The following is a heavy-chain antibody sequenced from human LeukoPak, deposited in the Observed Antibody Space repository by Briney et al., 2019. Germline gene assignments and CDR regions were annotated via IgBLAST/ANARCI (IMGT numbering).Heavy chain of an antibody. CDR3: VRGVPKTSYYYYYMDV. CDR2: ISGSSSYI. D-gene: IGHD4-11*01. V-gene: IGHV3-21*01. CDR1: GFTFSSYS. J-gene: IGHJ6*03. Sequence: GGSLRLSCAASGFTFSSYSMNWVRQAPGKGLEWVSSISGSSSYIYYADSVKGRFTISRDNAKNSLYLQMNSLRAEDTAVYYCVRGVPKTSYYYYYMDVWGKGTTVTVSS.